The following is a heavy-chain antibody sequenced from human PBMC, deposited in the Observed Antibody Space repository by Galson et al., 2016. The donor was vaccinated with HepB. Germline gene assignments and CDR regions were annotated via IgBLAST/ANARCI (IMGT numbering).Heavy chain of an antibody. CDR3: ARLAREQAGFCDY. Sequence: SETLSLTCVVSGGSISNSSYFWGWIRQPPGKGLEWIGSVYYTGSTYFHPSLKSRVTISVDTSKNQVSLRLSSVTAADTAIYYCARLAREQAGFCDYWGQGTLVTVSS. CDR1: GGSISNSSYF. CDR2: VYYTGST. D-gene: IGHD2-21*01. J-gene: IGHJ4*02. V-gene: IGHV4-39*01.